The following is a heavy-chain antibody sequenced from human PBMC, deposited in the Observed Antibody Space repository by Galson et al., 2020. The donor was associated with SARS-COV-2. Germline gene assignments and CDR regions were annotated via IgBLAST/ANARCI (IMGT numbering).Heavy chain of an antibody. V-gene: IGHV2-5*02. CDR3: AHSSGWAVTGHNWLDP. Sequence: KMSGPTLVKPTQTLTLTSTFSGFSLNTSGVGVGWIRQPPGKALEWLALIFWDNDKWYSPSLKSRLNINNDASKNQVVLTMTNMDPVDTATYYCAHSSGWAVTGHNWLDPWGQGTLVTVSS. J-gene: IGHJ5*02. D-gene: IGHD1-20*01. CDR1: GFSLNTSGVG. CDR2: IFWDNDK.